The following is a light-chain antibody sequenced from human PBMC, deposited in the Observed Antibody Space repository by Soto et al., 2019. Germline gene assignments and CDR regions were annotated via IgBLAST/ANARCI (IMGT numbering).Light chain of an antibody. V-gene: IGKV3-20*01. CDR2: GAS. J-gene: IGKJ2*01. CDR3: QQYSSSWYT. Sequence: EVVLTQSPDTLPLSPGERATLSCRASQSVSINSLVWYQQKPSQAPRLLIYGASNRATGIPDRFSASGSGTDFTLTISRLEPEDFAMYYCQQYSSSWYTFGQGTKVEVK. CDR1: QSVSINS.